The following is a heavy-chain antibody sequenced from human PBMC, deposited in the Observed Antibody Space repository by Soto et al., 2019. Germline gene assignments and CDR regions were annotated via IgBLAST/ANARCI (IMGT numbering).Heavy chain of an antibody. CDR2: INYGGGTT. CDR1: GFTFNNYA. J-gene: IGHJ4*02. V-gene: IGHV3-23*01. D-gene: IGHD3-10*01. Sequence: GGSLRLSCAASGFTFNNYAMSWVRQAPGKGLEWVSFINYGGGTTYYADSVKGRLTISRDNLKNTLYLQMNSLRAEDTAVYYCAKDRRASLRNYFDYWGQGTLVTVSS. CDR3: AKDRRASLRNYFDY.